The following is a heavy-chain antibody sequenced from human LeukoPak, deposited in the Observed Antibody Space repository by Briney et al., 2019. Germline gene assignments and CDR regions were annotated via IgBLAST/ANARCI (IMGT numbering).Heavy chain of an antibody. CDR1: GGSFSGYY. CDR2: INHSGST. Sequence: PETLSLTCAVYGGSFSGYYWSWIRQPPGKGLEWIGEINHSGSTNYNPSLKSRVTISVDTSKNQFSLKLSSVTAADTAVYYCARHAVDGSGSYYKDYWGQGTLVTVSS. CDR3: ARHAVDGSGSYYKDY. D-gene: IGHD3-10*01. V-gene: IGHV4-34*01. J-gene: IGHJ4*02.